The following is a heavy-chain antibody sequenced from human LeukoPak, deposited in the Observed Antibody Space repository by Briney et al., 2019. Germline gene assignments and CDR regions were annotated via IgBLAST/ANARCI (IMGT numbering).Heavy chain of an antibody. Sequence: PSETLSLTCTVSDGSITNNDWSWVRQTPGKGLEFIGYVHYSGTTNYNPSLRSRVTISIDTSRKHFFLKLKSVTAADTAVYYCARVPWRNLRGVWGQGTLVTVSS. CDR3: ARVPWRNLRGV. V-gene: IGHV4-59*01. CDR1: DGSITNND. D-gene: IGHD3-16*01. J-gene: IGHJ4*02. CDR2: VHYSGTT.